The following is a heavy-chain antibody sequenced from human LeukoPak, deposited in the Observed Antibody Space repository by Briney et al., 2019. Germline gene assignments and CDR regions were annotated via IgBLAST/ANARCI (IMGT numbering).Heavy chain of an antibody. CDR3: ARAGLYNWNYEGTAYFDY. V-gene: IGHV3-43D*03. CDR2: ISWDGGTT. D-gene: IGHD1-7*01. CDR1: GFTFDDYA. J-gene: IGHJ4*02. Sequence: PGGSLRLSCAASGFTFDDYAMHWVRQAPGKGLEWVSLISWDGGTTYYAASVKGRFTISRDNSKNSLYLQMNSLRAEDAALYYCARAGLYNWNYEGTAYFDYWGQGTLVTVSS.